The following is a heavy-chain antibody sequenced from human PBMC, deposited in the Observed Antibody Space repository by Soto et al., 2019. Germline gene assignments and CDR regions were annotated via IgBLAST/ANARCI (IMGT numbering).Heavy chain of an antibody. CDR3: ARGGDSYTIFDY. V-gene: IGHV4-31*03. J-gene: IGHJ4*02. D-gene: IGHD5-18*01. Sequence: TLSLTCTVSGGSISSGGFYWSWIRQYPGKGLEWIGYIYHSGSTYYNPSLKSRLSMSIDTSKNQFSLKLSSVTAADTALYFCARGGDSYTIFDYWGQGTRVTVSS. CDR2: IYHSGST. CDR1: GGSISSGGFY.